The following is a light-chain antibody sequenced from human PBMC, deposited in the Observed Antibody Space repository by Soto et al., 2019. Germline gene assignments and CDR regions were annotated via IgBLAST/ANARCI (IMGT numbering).Light chain of an antibody. V-gene: IGKV1-5*03. CDR3: QQYEAYPLT. CDR2: TAS. CDR1: QSINSW. J-gene: IGKJ4*01. Sequence: IQMTQSPSTLSASVGDRVTITCRASQSINSWLAWYQQKPGKAPKLLVYTASSLESGVPSRFSGSGSGTEFTLTISTLQPDDFATYYCQQYEAYPLTFGGGTRVEIK.